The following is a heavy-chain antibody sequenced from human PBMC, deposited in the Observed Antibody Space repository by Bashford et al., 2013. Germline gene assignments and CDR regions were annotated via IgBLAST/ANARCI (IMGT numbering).Heavy chain of an antibody. CDR3: ARKVVVVPAALLDYYYYYGMDV. D-gene: IGHD2-2*01. Sequence: WVRQAPGQGLEWMGGIIPIFGTANYAQKFQGRVTITADESTSTAYMELSSLRSEDTAVYYCARKVVVVPAALLDYYYYYGMDVWGQGTTVTVSS. V-gene: IGHV1-69*01. CDR2: IIPIFGTA. J-gene: IGHJ6*02.